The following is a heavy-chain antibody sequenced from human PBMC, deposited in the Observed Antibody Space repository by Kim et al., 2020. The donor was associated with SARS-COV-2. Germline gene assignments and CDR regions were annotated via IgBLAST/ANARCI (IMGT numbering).Heavy chain of an antibody. Sequence: SGGSTSYAQKFQGRVTMTRDTSTSTVYMELSSLRSEDTAVYYCARGNFDYWGQGTLVTVSS. V-gene: IGHV1-46*01. J-gene: IGHJ4*02. CDR3: ARGNFDY. CDR2: SGGST.